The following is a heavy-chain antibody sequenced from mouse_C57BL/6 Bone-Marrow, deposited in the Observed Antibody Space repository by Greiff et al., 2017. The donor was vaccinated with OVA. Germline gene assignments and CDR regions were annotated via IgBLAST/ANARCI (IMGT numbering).Heavy chain of an antibody. Sequence: VQLKESGAELVKPGASVKLSCTASGFNIKDYYMHWVKQRPEQGLEWIGRIDPEDGETKYAPKFQGKATITADTSSNTAYLQLSSLTSEDTAVYYCAKDYDYDPWFAYWGQGTLVTVSA. CDR1: GFNIKDYY. V-gene: IGHV14-2*01. CDR2: IDPEDGET. CDR3: AKDYDYDPWFAY. J-gene: IGHJ3*01. D-gene: IGHD2-4*01.